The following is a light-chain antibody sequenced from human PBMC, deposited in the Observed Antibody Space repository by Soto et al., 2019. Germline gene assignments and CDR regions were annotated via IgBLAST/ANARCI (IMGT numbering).Light chain of an antibody. J-gene: IGKJ5*01. V-gene: IGKV1-16*02. Sequence: DIQMTQSPSSLSAFVGDRVTITCRASQGINNRLAWFQQRPGTAPKSLIYAASSLQSGVPSKFSGSGSATDFTLNISSLQPEDFATYYCQQYDRYPITFGQGTRLEIK. CDR1: QGINNR. CDR3: QQYDRYPIT. CDR2: AAS.